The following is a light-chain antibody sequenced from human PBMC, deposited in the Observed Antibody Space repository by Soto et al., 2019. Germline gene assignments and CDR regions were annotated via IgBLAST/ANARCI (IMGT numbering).Light chain of an antibody. J-gene: IGKJ1*01. CDR2: SAS. V-gene: IGKV1-39*01. CDR1: QDIDKY. CDR3: QQSYTIPGT. Sequence: DIQMTQSPSSLSASLGDIVTLTCRASQDIDKYLNWYQQKPGQAPKFLIQSASTLQSGVPSRFSGSGSGTEFTPIIAGPQPEDFATYHCQQSYTIPGTFGQGTKVDIK.